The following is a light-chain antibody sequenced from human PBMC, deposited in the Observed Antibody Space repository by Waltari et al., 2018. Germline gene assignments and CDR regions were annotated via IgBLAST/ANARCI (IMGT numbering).Light chain of an antibody. CDR1: QGISNS. J-gene: IGKJ1*01. CDR3: QQYYSTPWT. V-gene: IGKV1-NL1*01. CDR2: AAS. Sequence: DIQMTPSPSSLSASVGDRVTHTCRASQGISNSLAWYQQKPGKAPKLLLYAASRLESGVPSRFSGSGSGTDYTLTISSLQPEDFATYYCQQYYSTPWTFGQGTKVEIK.